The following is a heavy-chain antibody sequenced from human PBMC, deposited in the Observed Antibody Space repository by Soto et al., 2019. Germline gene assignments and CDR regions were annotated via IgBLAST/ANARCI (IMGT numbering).Heavy chain of an antibody. D-gene: IGHD3-22*01. V-gene: IGHV5-10-1*01. CDR1: GYSFTSCW. CDR2: IDPSDSYT. Sequence: XESLKVSCKCSGYSFTSCWISWVRQMPGKGLEWMGRIDPSDSYTNYSPSFQGHVTISADKSISTAYLQWSSLKASDTAMYYCARLGYYDTSGYPYGMDVCGQGTTVTVSS. J-gene: IGHJ6*02. CDR3: ARLGYYDTSGYPYGMDV.